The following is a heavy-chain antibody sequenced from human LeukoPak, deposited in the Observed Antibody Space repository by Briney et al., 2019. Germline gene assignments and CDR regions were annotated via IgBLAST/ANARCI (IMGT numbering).Heavy chain of an antibody. Sequence: MSSETLSLTCAVYGGSFSGYYWSWIRQPPGKGLEWIAEINHSGSTNYNPSLKSRVTISVDTSKNQFSLKLSSVTAADTAVYYCARLRGSYRGYYFDYWGQGTLVTVSS. V-gene: IGHV4-34*01. CDR3: ARLRGSYRGYYFDY. D-gene: IGHD1-26*01. CDR1: GGSFSGYY. CDR2: INHSGST. J-gene: IGHJ4*02.